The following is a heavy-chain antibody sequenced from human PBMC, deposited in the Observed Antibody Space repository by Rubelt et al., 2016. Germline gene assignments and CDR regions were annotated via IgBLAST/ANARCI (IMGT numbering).Heavy chain of an antibody. J-gene: IGHJ4*02. CDR1: GFAFSGYT. D-gene: IGHD2-2*01. CDR2: IYSGGST. V-gene: IGHV3-66*04. Sequence: GGLVQPGGSLRLSCAASGFAFSGYTMNWVRQAPGKGLEWVSVIYSGGSTYYADSVKGRFTISRDNSKNTLYLQMNSLRAEDTAVYYCVKLGCSSITCYGNCWGQGTLVTVSP. CDR3: VKLGCSSITCYGNC.